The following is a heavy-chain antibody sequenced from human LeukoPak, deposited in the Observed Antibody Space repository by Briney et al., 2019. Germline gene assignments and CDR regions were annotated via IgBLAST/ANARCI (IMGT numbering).Heavy chain of an antibody. J-gene: IGHJ4*02. V-gene: IGHV4-34*01. Sequence: SETLSLTCAVYGGSFSGYYWSWIRQPPGKGLEWIGEINHSGSTNYNPSLKSRVTISVDTSKNQFSLKLSSVTAADTAVYYCARGLRRWLQIIQYFDYWGQGTLVTVSS. D-gene: IGHD5-24*01. CDR2: INHSGST. CDR3: ARGLRRWLQIIQYFDY. CDR1: GGSFSGYY.